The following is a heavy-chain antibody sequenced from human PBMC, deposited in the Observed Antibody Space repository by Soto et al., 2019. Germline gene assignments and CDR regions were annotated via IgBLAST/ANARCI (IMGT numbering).Heavy chain of an antibody. CDR3: ARGSRSTYGMAF. Sequence: EVQLVESGGGLVQPGGSLRLSCAASGFTFTNYEMNWARQAPGKGLEWVSYISNSGGTIYYADSVKGRFTISRNNANNPLYLQLNSLRAEGTALYYWARGSRSTYGMAFWGQVTTVTVSS. CDR2: ISNSGGTI. D-gene: IGHD3-3*01. CDR1: GFTFTNYE. V-gene: IGHV3-48*03. J-gene: IGHJ6*02.